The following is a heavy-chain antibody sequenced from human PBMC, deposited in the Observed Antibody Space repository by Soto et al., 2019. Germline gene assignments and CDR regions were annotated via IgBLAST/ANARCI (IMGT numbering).Heavy chain of an antibody. CDR1: GASFSGYC. Sequence: PSETLSLTCTVYGASFSGYCWSWIRQPPGKGLEWIGEINHSGSTNYNPSLKSRVTISVDLSKNQLSLNLTSVTAADTAVYYCPRGKPFLTYYYFYGMDVWGQVTRITVCS. CDR2: INHSGST. V-gene: IGHV4-34*01. D-gene: IGHD7-27*01. J-gene: IGHJ6*02. CDR3: PRGKPFLTYYYFYGMDV.